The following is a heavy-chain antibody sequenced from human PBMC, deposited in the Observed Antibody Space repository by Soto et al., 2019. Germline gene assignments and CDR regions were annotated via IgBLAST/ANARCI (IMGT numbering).Heavy chain of an antibody. V-gene: IGHV3-9*01. CDR3: AKDLVIAAAGHSDY. Sequence: EVQLVESGGGLVQPGRSLRLSCAASGFTFDDYAMHWVRQAPGKGLEWVSGISWNSGSIGYADSVKGRFTISRDNAKNSLYLQMNSLRAEDTALYYCAKDLVIAAAGHSDYWGQGTLVTVSS. J-gene: IGHJ4*02. CDR2: ISWNSGSI. D-gene: IGHD6-13*01. CDR1: GFTFDDYA.